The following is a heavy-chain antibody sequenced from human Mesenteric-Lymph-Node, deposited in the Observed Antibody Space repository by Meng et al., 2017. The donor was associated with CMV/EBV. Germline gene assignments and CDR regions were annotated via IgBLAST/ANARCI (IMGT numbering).Heavy chain of an antibody. CDR2: IYYSGST. CDR3: AREKDYSGVQGY. Sequence: SETLSLTCTVSGGSISSYYWSWIRQPPGKGLEWIGYIYYSGSTNYNPSLKSRVTISVDTSKNQFSLNLRSVTAADTAVYYCAREKDYSGVQGYWGQGTLVTVSS. CDR1: GGSISSYY. V-gene: IGHV4-59*01. D-gene: IGHD4-11*01. J-gene: IGHJ4*02.